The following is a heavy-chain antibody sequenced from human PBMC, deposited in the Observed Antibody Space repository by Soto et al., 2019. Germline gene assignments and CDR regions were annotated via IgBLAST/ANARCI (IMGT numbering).Heavy chain of an antibody. D-gene: IGHD1-1*01. V-gene: IGHV1-8*01. CDR1: GYTFTSYD. CDR3: ARRAETNGWNGFGADKYYFDF. J-gene: IGHJ4*02. Sequence: QVQLVQSGAEVRKPGASVKVSGEASGYTFTSYDSYWVRQASGQGREWMGWMNPNTGNSGYAQKFQGRVTMTSDTSISTAHMELSSLRSEDTAVYYCARRAETNGWNGFGADKYYFDFWGQGTLVTVSS. CDR2: MNPNTGNS.